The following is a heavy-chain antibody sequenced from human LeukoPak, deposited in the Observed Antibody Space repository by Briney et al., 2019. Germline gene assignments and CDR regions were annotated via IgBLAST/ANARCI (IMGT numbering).Heavy chain of an antibody. J-gene: IGHJ3*02. CDR1: GFTHSRYW. CDR2: IKQGGSEK. D-gene: IGHD3-22*01. V-gene: IGHV3-7*01. Sequence: GGPLRLSCAASGFTHSRYWMSWVRQAPGKGLEWVANIKQGGSEKYYVDSVKGRFTISRDNAKNSLYLQMNSLRAEDTAVYYCARGLRNYYDSSGLDAFDIWGQGTMVTVSS. CDR3: ARGLRNYYDSSGLDAFDI.